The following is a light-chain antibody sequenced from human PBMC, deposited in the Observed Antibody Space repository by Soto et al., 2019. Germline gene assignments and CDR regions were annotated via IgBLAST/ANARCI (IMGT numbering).Light chain of an antibody. CDR3: QQYNTRPQT. CDR1: QTVGSN. J-gene: IGKJ1*01. CDR2: GAS. V-gene: IGKV3-15*01. Sequence: EVVLTQSPATLSVSPGERVTLSCRASQTVGSNLAWYQHKPGQAPRLLISGASTRATGVPARFSGSGSGTEFALTISGLQSEDFTVYFCQQYNTRPQTFGKGTKVDIK.